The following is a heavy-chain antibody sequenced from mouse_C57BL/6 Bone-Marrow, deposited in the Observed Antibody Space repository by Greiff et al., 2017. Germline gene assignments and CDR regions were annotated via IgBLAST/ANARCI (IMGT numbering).Heavy chain of an antibody. CDR2: IHPNSGST. D-gene: IGHD1-1*01. CDR3: ERPITTVVATPFAY. V-gene: IGHV1-64*01. Sequence: QVQLQQPGAELVKPGASVKLSCKASGYTFTSYWMHWVKQRPGQGLEWIGMIHPNSGSTNYNEKFKSKATLTVDKSSSTAYMQLSSLTSEDSAVYLCERPITTVVATPFAYWGQGTLVTVSA. J-gene: IGHJ3*01. CDR1: GYTFTSYW.